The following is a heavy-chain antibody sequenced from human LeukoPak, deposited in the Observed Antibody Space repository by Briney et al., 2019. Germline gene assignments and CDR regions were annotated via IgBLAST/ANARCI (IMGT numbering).Heavy chain of an antibody. J-gene: IGHJ1*01. CDR3: AKVNWEDYVWGNC. V-gene: IGHV3-23*01. CDR2: ISVSHT. Sequence: GGSLRLSCAASGFTFNAQDINWVRQGPGKGLEWVAGISVSHTFYADSVKGRFTFSRDNSKNTMYLQMNSLRVEDTAVYYCAKVNWEDYVWGNCWGQGTPATLSS. CDR1: GFTFNAQD. D-gene: IGHD3-16*01.